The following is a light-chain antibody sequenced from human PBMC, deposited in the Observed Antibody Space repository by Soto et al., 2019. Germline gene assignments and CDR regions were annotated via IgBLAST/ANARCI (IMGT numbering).Light chain of an antibody. J-gene: IGLJ3*02. Sequence: LTQPPSVSGAPGQRVTISCTESSSNIGAGYDVHWYQQLPGTAPKLLIYANSNRPSGVPDRFSGSKSGTSASLAITGLQAEDEADYYCQSYDSSLSAWVFGGGTKLTVL. CDR3: QSYDSSLSAWV. CDR2: ANS. CDR1: SSNIGAGYD. V-gene: IGLV1-40*01.